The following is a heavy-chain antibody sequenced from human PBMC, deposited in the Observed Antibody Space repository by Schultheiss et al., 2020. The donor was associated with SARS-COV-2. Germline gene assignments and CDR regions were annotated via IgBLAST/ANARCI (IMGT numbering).Heavy chain of an antibody. Sequence: ASVKVSCKASGYTFTSYAMHWVRQAPGQRLEWMGWINAGNGNTKYSQKFQGRVTITRDTSASTAYMELSSLRSEDTAVYYCARWNDQAYYYYGMDVWGQGTTVTVSS. CDR1: GYTFTSYA. CDR2: INAGNGNT. V-gene: IGHV1-3*01. CDR3: ARWNDQAYYYYGMDV. D-gene: IGHD1-1*01. J-gene: IGHJ6*02.